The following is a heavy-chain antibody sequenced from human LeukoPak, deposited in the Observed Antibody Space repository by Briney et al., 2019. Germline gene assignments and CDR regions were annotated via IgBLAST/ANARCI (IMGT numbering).Heavy chain of an antibody. CDR3: ASSSVPYYYDSSGYWYFDY. CDR2: IIPIFGTA. Sequence: ASVKVSCKASGGTFSSYAISWVRQAPGQGLEWMGGIIPIFGTANYAQKFQGRVTITADESTSTAYMELSSLRSEDTAVYYCASSSVPYYYDSSGYWYFDYWGQGTLVTVSS. CDR1: GGTFSSYA. D-gene: IGHD3-22*01. J-gene: IGHJ4*02. V-gene: IGHV1-69*13.